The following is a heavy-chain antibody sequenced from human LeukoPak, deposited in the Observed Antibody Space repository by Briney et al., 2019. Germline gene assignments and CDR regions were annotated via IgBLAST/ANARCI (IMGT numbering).Heavy chain of an antibody. J-gene: IGHJ3*02. CDR3: ARGDYDSSGPKDAFDI. Sequence: PSETLSLTCAVYGGSFSDYYWSWIRQPPGKGLEWIGEINHSGSTNYKVSLESRVTISVDTSKNQFSLKLSSVTAADTAFYYCARGDYDSSGPKDAFDIWGQGTMVTVSS. V-gene: IGHV4-34*01. D-gene: IGHD3-22*01. CDR1: GGSFSDYY. CDR2: INHSGST.